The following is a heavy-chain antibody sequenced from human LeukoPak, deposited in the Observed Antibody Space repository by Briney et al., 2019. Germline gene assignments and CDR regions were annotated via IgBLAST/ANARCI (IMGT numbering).Heavy chain of an antibody. CDR3: ARDLADSSSSPNRPKRNWFDP. CDR2: IIPIFGTA. Sequence: GASVKVSCKASGGTFSSYAISWVRQAPGQGLEWMGGIIPIFGTANYAQKFQGSVTITADESTSTAYMELSSLRSEDTAVYYCARDLADSSSSPNRPKRNWFDPWGQGTLVTVSS. V-gene: IGHV1-69*19. J-gene: IGHJ5*02. D-gene: IGHD6-6*01. CDR1: GGTFSSYA.